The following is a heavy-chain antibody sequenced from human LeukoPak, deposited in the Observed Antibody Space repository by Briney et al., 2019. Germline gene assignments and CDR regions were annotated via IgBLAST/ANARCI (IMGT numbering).Heavy chain of an antibody. V-gene: IGHV3-30*18. Sequence: GGSLRLSCAASGFTFSSYGMHWVRQAPGKGLEWVAVISYDGSNKYYADSVKGRFTISRDNSKNTLYLQMNSLRAEDTAVYYCAKSILATDPYGMDVWGQGTTVTVSS. CDR3: AKSILATDPYGMDV. CDR2: ISYDGSNK. J-gene: IGHJ6*02. CDR1: GFTFSSYG. D-gene: IGHD2-21*01.